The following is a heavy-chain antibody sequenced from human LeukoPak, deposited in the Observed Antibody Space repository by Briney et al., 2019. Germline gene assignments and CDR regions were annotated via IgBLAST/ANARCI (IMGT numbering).Heavy chain of an antibody. CDR3: ASGYYPGAFDI. CDR1: GGTFSRNA. CDR2: IIPIFGTA. V-gene: IGHV1-69*13. J-gene: IGHJ3*02. D-gene: IGHD1-26*01. Sequence: GASVKVSCKASGGTFSRNAINWVRQAPGQGLEWMGRIIPIFGTANYAQKFQGRVTITADESTSTAYTELSSLRSEDTAVYYCASGYYPGAFDIWGQGTMVTVSS.